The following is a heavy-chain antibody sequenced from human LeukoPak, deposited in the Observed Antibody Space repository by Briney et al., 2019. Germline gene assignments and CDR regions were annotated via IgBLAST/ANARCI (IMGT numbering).Heavy chain of an antibody. D-gene: IGHD3-3*01. V-gene: IGHV3-23*01. CDR3: AKDGHYDFWSGYYTWDEIDY. Sequence: GGSLRLSCAASGFTVSSNYMSWVRQAPGKGLEWVSAISGSGGSTYYADSVKGRFTISRDNSKNTLYLQMNSLRAEDTAVYYCAKDGHYDFWSGYYTWDEIDYWGQGTLVTVSS. J-gene: IGHJ4*02. CDR2: ISGSGGST. CDR1: GFTVSSNY.